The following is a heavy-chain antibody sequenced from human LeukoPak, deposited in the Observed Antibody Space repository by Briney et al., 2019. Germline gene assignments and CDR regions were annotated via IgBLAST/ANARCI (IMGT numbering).Heavy chain of an antibody. Sequence: SETLSLTCAVYGGSFSGYYWSWIRQPPGKGLEWIGEINHSGSTNYNPSLKSRVTISVDTSKNQFSLKLSSVTAADTAVYYCARGGIAAAAPRNYYYYMDVWGKGTTVTVSS. J-gene: IGHJ6*03. V-gene: IGHV4-34*01. D-gene: IGHD6-13*01. CDR1: GGSFSGYY. CDR2: INHSGST. CDR3: ARGGIAAAAPRNYYYYMDV.